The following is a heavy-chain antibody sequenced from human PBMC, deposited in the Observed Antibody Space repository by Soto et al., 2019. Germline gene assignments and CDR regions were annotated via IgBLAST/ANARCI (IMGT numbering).Heavy chain of an antibody. J-gene: IGHJ4*02. CDR1: VFTFSSYG. D-gene: IGHD6-6*01. CDR3: AKDFWSGIFVAARILPADY. V-gene: IGHV3-30*18. CDR2: ISYDGSNK. Sequence: GGSLRLSCAASVFTFSSYGMHWVRQAPGKGLEWVAVISYDGSNKYYADSVKGRFTISRDNSKNTLYLQMNSLRAEDTAVYYCAKDFWSGIFVAARILPADYWGQGTLVTVSS.